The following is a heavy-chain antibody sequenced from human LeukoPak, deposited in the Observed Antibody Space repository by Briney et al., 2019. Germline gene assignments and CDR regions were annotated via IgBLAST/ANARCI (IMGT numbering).Heavy chain of an antibody. CDR1: GFTFSSYT. J-gene: IGHJ3*02. V-gene: IGHV4-34*01. D-gene: IGHD6-19*01. Sequence: GSLRLSCAASGFTFSSYTMSWIRQPPGKGLEWIGEINHSGSTNYNPSLKSRVTISVDTSKNQFSLKLSSVTAADTAVYYCARPSGIAVAGMAAFDIWGQGTMVTVSS. CDR2: INHSGST. CDR3: ARPSGIAVAGMAAFDI.